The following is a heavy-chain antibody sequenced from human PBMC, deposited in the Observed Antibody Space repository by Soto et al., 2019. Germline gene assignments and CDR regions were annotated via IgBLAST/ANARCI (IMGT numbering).Heavy chain of an antibody. CDR3: ARLQVAAIRYYYYYYMDV. CDR1: GYTFTSYY. V-gene: IGHV1-46*03. J-gene: IGHJ6*03. Sequence: QVQLVQSGAEVKKPGASVKVSCKASGYTFTSYYMHWVRQAPGQGLEWMGIINPSGGSTSYAQKFQGRVTMTRDTSTSTVYMELSSLRSEDTAVYYCARLQVAAIRYYYYYYMDVWGKGTTVTVSS. D-gene: IGHD2-15*01. CDR2: INPSGGST.